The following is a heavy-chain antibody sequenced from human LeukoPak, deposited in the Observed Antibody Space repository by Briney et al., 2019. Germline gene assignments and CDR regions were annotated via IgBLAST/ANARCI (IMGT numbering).Heavy chain of an antibody. Sequence: EGSLRLSCVASGFTLSNYGMNWVRQAPGKGLDWVSYISSTSSAKNYADSVKGRFTISRDNGKRSLYLQMDSLRVEDTGVYYCARGGAARPDYWGQGTLVTVSS. CDR2: ISSTSSAK. D-gene: IGHD6-6*01. CDR3: ARGGAARPDY. V-gene: IGHV3-48*01. CDR1: GFTLSNYG. J-gene: IGHJ4*02.